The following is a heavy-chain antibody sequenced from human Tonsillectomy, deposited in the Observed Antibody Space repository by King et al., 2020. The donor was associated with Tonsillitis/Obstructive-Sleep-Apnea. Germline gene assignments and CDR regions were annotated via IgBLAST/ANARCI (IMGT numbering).Heavy chain of an antibody. D-gene: IGHD6-19*01. CDR3: ATQIPYSSGSDY. Sequence: EVQLVESGGGLVKPGGARSLSCAASGFTFSNAWRCWVLQGAGKGLEWVGRINRKTDGGITYYAAPVKGRFTISRDDSKNTLYLQMDSLKTEDTAVYYCATQIPYSSGSDYWGQGTLVTVSS. J-gene: IGHJ4*02. V-gene: IGHV3-15*01. CDR1: GFTFSNAW. CDR2: INRKTDGGIT.